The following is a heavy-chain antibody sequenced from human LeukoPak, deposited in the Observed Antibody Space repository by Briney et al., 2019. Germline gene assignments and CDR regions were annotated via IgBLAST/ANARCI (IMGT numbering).Heavy chain of an antibody. CDR3: AKGGHYNFDY. Sequence: GGSLRLSCAASGFTFSTYWMKWVRQAPGKGMEWVASIKEDGSDKYYVDSVKGRFSISRDNAKNSLYLQMNSLRTEDTAVYYCAKGGHYNFDYWGQGTLVTVSS. V-gene: IGHV3-7*01. CDR2: IKEDGSDK. J-gene: IGHJ4*02. CDR1: GFTFSTYW. D-gene: IGHD4-11*01.